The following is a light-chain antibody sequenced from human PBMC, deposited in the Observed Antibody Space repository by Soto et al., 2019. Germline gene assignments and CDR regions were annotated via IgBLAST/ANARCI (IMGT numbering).Light chain of an antibody. Sequence: QSVLTQPPSVSGSPGQSVTISCTGTSSDVGNYNRVSWYQQAPGTAPKPMIHEVSNRPSGVPDRFSGSKSGNTASLTISGLQAEDEADYYCSLYTNSNTYVFGTGTKVTVL. V-gene: IGLV2-18*01. CDR1: SSDVGNYNR. CDR2: EVS. J-gene: IGLJ1*01. CDR3: SLYTNSNTYV.